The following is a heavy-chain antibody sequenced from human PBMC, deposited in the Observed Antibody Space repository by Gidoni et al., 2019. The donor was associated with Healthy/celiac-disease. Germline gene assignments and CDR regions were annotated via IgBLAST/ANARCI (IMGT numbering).Heavy chain of an antibody. Sequence: QVQLQQWGAGLLKPSETLSLTCAVYGGSFSGYYWSWIRQPPGKGLEWIGEINHSGSTNYNPSLKSRVTISVDTSKNQFSLKLSSVTAADTAVYYCARRTRVRGVIIIPRGMDVWGQGTTVTVSS. CDR2: INHSGST. J-gene: IGHJ6*02. CDR3: ARRTRVRGVIIIPRGMDV. D-gene: IGHD3-10*01. V-gene: IGHV4-34*01. CDR1: GGSFSGYY.